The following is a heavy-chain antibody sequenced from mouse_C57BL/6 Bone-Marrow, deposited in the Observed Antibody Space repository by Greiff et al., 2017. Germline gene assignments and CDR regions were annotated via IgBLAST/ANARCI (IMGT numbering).Heavy chain of an antibody. D-gene: IGHD4-1*01. V-gene: IGHV1-64*01. Sequence: QVQLQQPGAELVKPGASVKLSCKASGYTFTSYWMHWVKQRPGQGLEWIGMNHPNSGSTNYNEKLKSKATLTVDKSSSTAYMQLRSLTSEDSAVYYCARRDWESYWGQGTTLTVSS. CDR3: ARRDWESY. CDR2: NHPNSGST. J-gene: IGHJ2*01. CDR1: GYTFTSYW.